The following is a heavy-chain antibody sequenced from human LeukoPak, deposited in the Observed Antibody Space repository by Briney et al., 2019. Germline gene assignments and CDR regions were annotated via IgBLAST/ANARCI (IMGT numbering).Heavy chain of an antibody. V-gene: IGHV1-24*01. CDR3: ATEGTYYYDSSGYR. CDR2: CDPEDGET. CDR1: GYSVTELS. D-gene: IGHD3-22*01. Sequence: GASVVVSCKVSGYSVTELSMDGVRQAPGKWLEWMGGCDPEDGETIYAQKFQGRVTMTEDTSTDTAYMELSSLRSEDTAVYYCATEGTYYYDSSGYRWGQGTLVTVSS. J-gene: IGHJ5*02.